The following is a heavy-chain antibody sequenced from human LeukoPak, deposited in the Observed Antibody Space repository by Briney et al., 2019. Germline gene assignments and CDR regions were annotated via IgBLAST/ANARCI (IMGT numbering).Heavy chain of an antibody. Sequence: GGSLRLSCAASGFTVSSNYMSWVRQAPGKGLEWVSVIYSGGSTYYADSVKGRITISRGNYKNTLYLQMNSLRAEDTAVYYCASRCSGGSCFYWGQGTLVTVSS. CDR2: IYSGGST. CDR3: ASRCSGGSCFY. V-gene: IGHV3-53*01. CDR1: GFTVSSNY. J-gene: IGHJ4*02. D-gene: IGHD2-15*01.